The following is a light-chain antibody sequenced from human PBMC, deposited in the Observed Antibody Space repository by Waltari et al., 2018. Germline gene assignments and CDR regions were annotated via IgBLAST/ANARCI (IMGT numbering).Light chain of an antibody. CDR2: IDGGGGH. Sequence: QLAVTQSPSASASLRASVKLTSTLSSQHTAHAIPWHQHHPEKGPRFLMKIDGGGGHTKGDGIPDRFSGFSSGAGRYLTISSLQYEDEAAYYCQTWDPDTVVFGGGTKLTV. J-gene: IGLJ2*01. V-gene: IGLV4-69*01. CDR1: SQHTAHA. CDR3: QTWDPDTVV.